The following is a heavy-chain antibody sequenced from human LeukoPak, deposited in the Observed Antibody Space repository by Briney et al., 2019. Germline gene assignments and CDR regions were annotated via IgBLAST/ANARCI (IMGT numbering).Heavy chain of an antibody. CDR2: ISAYNGNT. V-gene: IGHV1-18*03. CDR1: GYTFTCYG. D-gene: IGHD6-13*01. J-gene: IGHJ6*02. CDR3: ARDLWPQQPDYGMDV. Sequence: ASVKVSCKASGYTFTCYGISWVRQAPGQGLEWMGWISAYNGNTNYAQKLQGRVTMTTDTSTSTAYMELRSLRSDDMAVYYCARDLWPQQPDYGMDVWGQGTTVTVSS.